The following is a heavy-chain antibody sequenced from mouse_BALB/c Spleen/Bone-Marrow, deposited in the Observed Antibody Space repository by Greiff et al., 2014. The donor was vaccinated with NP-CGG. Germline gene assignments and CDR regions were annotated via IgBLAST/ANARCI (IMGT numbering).Heavy chain of an antibody. J-gene: IGHJ2*01. CDR2: IRNKANGYTT. CDR3: ARDRGLTYFDY. V-gene: IGHV7-3*02. CDR1: GFTFTDYY. Sequence: EVKLVESGGGLVQPGGSLRLSCATSGFTFTDYYMSWVRQPPGKALEWLGFIRNKANGYTTEYSASVKGRFTISRDNSQSILYLQMSTLRAEDSATYYCARDRGLTYFDYWGQGTTLTVSS. D-gene: IGHD2-4*01.